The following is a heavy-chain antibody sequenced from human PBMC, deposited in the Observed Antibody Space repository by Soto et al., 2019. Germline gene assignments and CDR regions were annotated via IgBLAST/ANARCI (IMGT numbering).Heavy chain of an antibody. CDR3: AHIGDLPPNDVFST. V-gene: IGHV3-20*04. CDR2: INWNGGST. CDR1: GFTFDDYG. D-gene: IGHD2-21*01. Sequence: PGGPLRLSCAASGFTFDDYGMSWVRQAPGKGLEWVSGINWNGGSTGYADSVKGRFTISRDNAKNSLYLQMNSLRAEDAALYYCAHIGDLPPNDVFSTWGQGTVVTVSS. J-gene: IGHJ3*02.